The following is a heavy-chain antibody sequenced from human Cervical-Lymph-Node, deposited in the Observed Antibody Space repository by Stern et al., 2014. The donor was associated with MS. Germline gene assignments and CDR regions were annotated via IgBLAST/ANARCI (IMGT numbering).Heavy chain of an antibody. V-gene: IGHV4-31*03. CDR3: ARDDSYGYPHGMDV. Sequence: QVQLQESGPGLVKPSQTLSLTCTVSGGSITRGGYYWSWIRQHPGKGLEWIGNIYHTGSTSYNPSLESRVTISVDTSKNQLSLKLRSVTAADTAVYYCARDDSYGYPHGMDVWGQGTTVTVSS. D-gene: IGHD5-18*01. J-gene: IGHJ6*02. CDR2: IYHTGST. CDR1: GGSITRGGYY.